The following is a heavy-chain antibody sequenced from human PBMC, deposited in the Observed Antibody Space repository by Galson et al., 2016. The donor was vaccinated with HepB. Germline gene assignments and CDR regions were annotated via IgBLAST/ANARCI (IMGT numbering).Heavy chain of an antibody. CDR1: GFTFSNYA. CDR2: IFSSGRGT. J-gene: IGHJ4*02. V-gene: IGHV3-23*05. Sequence: SLRLSCAASGFTFSNYAMTWVRQAPGKGLEWVSTIFSSGRGTYYADSVKGRFTMSRDNSKNTLFLQMNSLRAEDTAIYFCAKRKSFDSDSLDYWGQGALVTVSA. CDR3: AKRKSFDSDSLDY. D-gene: IGHD3-9*01.